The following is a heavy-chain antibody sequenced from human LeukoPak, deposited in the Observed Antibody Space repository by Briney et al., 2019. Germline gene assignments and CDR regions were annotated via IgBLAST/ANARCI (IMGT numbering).Heavy chain of an antibody. J-gene: IGHJ1*01. CDR1: GLNFSCYA. CDR2: LSDSGGST. V-gene: IGHV3-23*01. CDR3: AKLPYYDFWSGYYHRAEYFQH. D-gene: IGHD3-3*01. Sequence: PGGSLRLYCAATGLNFSCYALSWVRQAPGTWLEGVSALSDSGGSTYYADSVKGRFTISRDNSKNTLYLQMNSLTAEDTAVYYCAKLPYYDFWSGYYHRAEYFQHWGQGTLVTVSS.